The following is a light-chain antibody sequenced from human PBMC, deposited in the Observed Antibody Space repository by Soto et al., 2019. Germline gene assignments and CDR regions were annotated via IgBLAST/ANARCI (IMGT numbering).Light chain of an antibody. Sequence: EIVMTQSPATLSVSPGERASLSCRASRRVSTNFSWYKQKPAQAPRLLINGASTRATGIPARFSGSVSGTEFTLTISSLQSEDFAVYYCQQYNNWPPYTFGQGTKLEIK. CDR3: QQYNNWPPYT. CDR1: RRVSTN. J-gene: IGKJ2*01. V-gene: IGKV3-15*01. CDR2: GAS.